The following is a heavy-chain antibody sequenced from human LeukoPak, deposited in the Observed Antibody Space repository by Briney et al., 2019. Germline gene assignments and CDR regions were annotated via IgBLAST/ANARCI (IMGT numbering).Heavy chain of an antibody. V-gene: IGHV3-30-3*01. D-gene: IGHD2-2*01. CDR3: ARNGIYQLHWVWFDP. CDR2: ISYDGSNK. J-gene: IGHJ5*02. CDR1: GFTFSSYA. Sequence: HPGRSLRLSCAASGFTFSSYAMHWVRQAPGKGLEWVAVISYDGSNKYYADSVKGRFTISRDNSKNTLYLQMNSLRAEDTAVYYCARNGIYQLHWVWFDPWGQGTLVTVSS.